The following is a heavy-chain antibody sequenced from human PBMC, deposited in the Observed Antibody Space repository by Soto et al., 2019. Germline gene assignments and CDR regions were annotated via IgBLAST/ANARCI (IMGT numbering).Heavy chain of an antibody. Sequence: ESGGGVVQPGRSLRLSCAASGFTFSSYGMHWVRQAPGKGLEWVAVIWYDGSNKNYADSVKGRFTISRDNSKKTLYLQINSLRAEDTAVYYCAREGQRGSYEMDYWGQGTLVTVSS. J-gene: IGHJ4*02. CDR2: IWYDGSNK. V-gene: IGHV3-33*01. D-gene: IGHD1-26*01. CDR1: GFTFSSYG. CDR3: AREGQRGSYEMDY.